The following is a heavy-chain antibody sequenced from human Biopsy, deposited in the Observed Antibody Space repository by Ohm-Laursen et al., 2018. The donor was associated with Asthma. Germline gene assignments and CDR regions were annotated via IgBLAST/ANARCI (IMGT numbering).Heavy chain of an antibody. Sequence: TLSLTCAVSGGSISSGGYWTWIRQPPGKGLEWIGYISHSGSTYFNPSLKSRVTISLDRTKSQFSLKLSSVTAADTALYYCARAQAAQYYYGMDVWGQGTTVIVSS. J-gene: IGHJ6*02. D-gene: IGHD6-6*01. CDR3: ARAQAAQYYYGMDV. CDR2: ISHSGST. CDR1: GGSISSGGY. V-gene: IGHV4-30-2*01.